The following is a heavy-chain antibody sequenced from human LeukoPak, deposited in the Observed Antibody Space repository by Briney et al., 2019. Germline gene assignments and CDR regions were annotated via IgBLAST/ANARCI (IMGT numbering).Heavy chain of an antibody. CDR2: IYYSGST. J-gene: IGHJ4*02. CDR3: AAGVVVAATLLY. CDR1: GVSISSGGYY. V-gene: IGHV4-31*03. Sequence: SETLSLTCTVSGVSISSGGYYWRWLRQHRGKGLEWIGYIYYSGSTYYNPSLKSRITISVDTSKNQFSLKLSSVTAADTAVYYCAAGVVVAATLLYWGQGTLVTVSS. D-gene: IGHD2-15*01.